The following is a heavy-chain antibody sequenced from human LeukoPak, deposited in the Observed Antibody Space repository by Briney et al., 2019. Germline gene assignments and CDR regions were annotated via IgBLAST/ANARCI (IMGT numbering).Heavy chain of an antibody. Sequence: GGSLRLSCAASRFTFDDYGMSWVRQAPGKGLEWVSGINWNGGSTGYADSVKGRFTISRDNAKNSLYLQMNSLRAEDTALYYCARAITIFGVVMGNDYWGQGTLVTVSS. D-gene: IGHD3-3*01. CDR2: INWNGGST. CDR1: RFTFDDYG. CDR3: ARAITIFGVVMGNDY. J-gene: IGHJ4*02. V-gene: IGHV3-20*04.